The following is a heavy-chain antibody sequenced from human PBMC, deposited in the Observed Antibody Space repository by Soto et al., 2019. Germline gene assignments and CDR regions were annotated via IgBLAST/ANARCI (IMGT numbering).Heavy chain of an antibody. CDR2: VSIGGST. V-gene: IGHV3-23*01. Sequence: DVQLLESGGGLVQPEGSLRLSCAASGFTFSSYAMGWVRQGPGKGLEWVAVVSIGGSTYYADSVRGRFTISRDNSKNTLSLQMNSLTADDTSVYFCAKRRGAGGHFDYWGQGALVTVSS. CDR1: GFTFSSYA. CDR3: AKRRGAGGHFDY. D-gene: IGHD2-15*01. J-gene: IGHJ4*02.